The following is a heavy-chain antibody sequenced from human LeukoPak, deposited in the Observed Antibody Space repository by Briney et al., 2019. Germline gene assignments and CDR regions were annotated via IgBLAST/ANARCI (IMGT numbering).Heavy chain of an antibody. CDR1: GYTFTSYA. CDR2: INAGNGNT. V-gene: IGHV1-3*01. Sequence: ASVKVSCKASGYTFTSYAMHWVRQAPGQRLEWMGWINAGNGNTKYSQKFQGRVTITRDTSASTAYMELSSLRPEDTAVYYCASPLWFGELLPPRGAFDIWGQGTMVTVSS. CDR3: ASPLWFGELLPPRGAFDI. J-gene: IGHJ3*02. D-gene: IGHD3-10*01.